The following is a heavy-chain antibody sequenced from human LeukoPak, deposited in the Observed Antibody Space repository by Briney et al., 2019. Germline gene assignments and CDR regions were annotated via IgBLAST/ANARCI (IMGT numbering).Heavy chain of an antibody. Sequence: PGGSLRLSCGGSGFAFKSFSMHWVRQAPGKGLEWVSDISSNSGIKSYADSVKGRFTISRDNSKNTLYLQMNSLRAEDTAVYYCARPRGEWLALYYYGMDVWGQGTTVTVSS. D-gene: IGHD6-19*01. V-gene: IGHV3-48*01. J-gene: IGHJ6*02. CDR2: ISSNSGIK. CDR1: GFAFKSFS. CDR3: ARPRGEWLALYYYGMDV.